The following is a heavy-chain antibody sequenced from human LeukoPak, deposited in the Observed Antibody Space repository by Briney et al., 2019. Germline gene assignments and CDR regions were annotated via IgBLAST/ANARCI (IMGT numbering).Heavy chain of an antibody. V-gene: IGHV1-18*01. D-gene: IGHD3-10*01. J-gene: IGHJ5*02. Sequence: GASVKVSCKASGYTFTSYGISWVRQAPGQGLEWMGWISAYNGNTNYAQKLQGRVTMTTDTSTSTAYMELRSLRSDDTAVYYCARDRGPPTMVRENWFDPWGQGTLVTVSS. CDR1: GYTFTSYG. CDR2: ISAYNGNT. CDR3: ARDRGPPTMVRENWFDP.